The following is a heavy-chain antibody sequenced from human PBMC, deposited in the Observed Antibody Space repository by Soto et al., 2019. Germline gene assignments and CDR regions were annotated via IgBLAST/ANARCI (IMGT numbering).Heavy chain of an antibody. J-gene: IGHJ4*02. D-gene: IGHD3-22*01. CDR1: GFTVGGYW. CDR3: ARAGDSNDNYYVRHDY. CDR2: IKQDGSEK. Sequence: GGSLRLCCAASGFTVGGYWMSWFRQAPVKVLEWVANIKQDGSEKYYVDSVKGRFTISRDNAKNSLYLQMNSLRAEDTAIYYCARAGDSNDNYYVRHDYWGQGTLVTVSS. V-gene: IGHV3-7*03.